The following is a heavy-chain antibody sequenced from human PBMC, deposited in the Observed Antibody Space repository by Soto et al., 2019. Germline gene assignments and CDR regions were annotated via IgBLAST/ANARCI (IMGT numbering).Heavy chain of an antibody. V-gene: IGHV3-23*01. Sequence: GGSLRLSCAASGFTFSSYAMSWVRQAPGKGLEWVSAISGSGGSTYYADSVKGRFTISRDNSKNTLYLQMNSLRAEDTAVYYCARDRIYDILTGYYMGLIDYWGQGTLVTVSS. J-gene: IGHJ4*02. CDR1: GFTFSSYA. CDR2: ISGSGGST. CDR3: ARDRIYDILTGYYMGLIDY. D-gene: IGHD3-9*01.